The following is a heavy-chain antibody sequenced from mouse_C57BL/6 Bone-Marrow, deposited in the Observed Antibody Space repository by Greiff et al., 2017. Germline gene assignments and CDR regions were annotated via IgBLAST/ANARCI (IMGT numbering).Heavy chain of an antibody. Sequence: EVKLVESGGGLVKPGGSLKLSCAASGFTFSSYTMSWVRQTPEKRLEWVATISGGGGNTYYPDSVKGRFTISRDNAKNTLYLQMSSLRSEDTALYYCARHHNYDYDDYYAMDYWGQGTSVTVSS. D-gene: IGHD2-4*01. CDR2: ISGGGGNT. V-gene: IGHV5-9*01. CDR1: GFTFSSYT. J-gene: IGHJ4*01. CDR3: ARHHNYDYDDYYAMDY.